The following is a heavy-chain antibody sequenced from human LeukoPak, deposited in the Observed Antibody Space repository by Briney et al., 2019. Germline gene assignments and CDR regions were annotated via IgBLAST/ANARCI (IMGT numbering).Heavy chain of an antibody. Sequence: GGSLRLSCAASGFAFSNFAMSWVRQAPGKGLEWVSAMSGSGDGTYYADSVKGRFTIPRDKSKNTLYLQMNSLRAEDTAVYYCAKMMGQRLYDYCMDVWGKGTRVTVSS. CDR2: MSGSGDGT. J-gene: IGHJ6*03. CDR1: GFAFSNFA. D-gene: IGHD3-16*01. V-gene: IGHV3-23*01. CDR3: AKMMGQRLYDYCMDV.